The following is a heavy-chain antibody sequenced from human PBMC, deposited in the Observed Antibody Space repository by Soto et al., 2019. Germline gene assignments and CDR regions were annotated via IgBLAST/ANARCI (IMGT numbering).Heavy chain of an antibody. D-gene: IGHD2-2*02. CDR2: IISVNDKT. V-gene: IGHV1-3*01. CDR1: GYIFTDFG. Sequence: GSSVKVSFKSSGYIFTDFGIHWVLQAPGQRLEWLGWIISVNDKTLYSPKFQGRLAITRDTSANTAYMDLYSLRSEDSAVYYCARGRRSCTGNNCYTDFDFWGQGSLVTVSS. J-gene: IGHJ4*02. CDR3: ARGRRSCTGNNCYTDFDF.